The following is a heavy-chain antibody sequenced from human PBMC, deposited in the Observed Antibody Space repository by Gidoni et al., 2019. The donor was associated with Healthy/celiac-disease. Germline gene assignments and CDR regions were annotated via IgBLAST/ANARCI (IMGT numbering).Heavy chain of an antibody. CDR3: ASDEKSSSWPDVKYYYYSGMDV. Sequence: QVQLVESGGGGVQPGRSLRLSCAASGFTFSSYAMHWVRQAPGKGLEWVAVISYDGRNKYYADSLKGRFTISRDNSKNTLYLQMNRLRAEDTSVFYFASDEKSSSWPDVKYYYYSGMDVWCQGTTVTVSS. J-gene: IGHJ6*02. D-gene: IGHD6-13*01. V-gene: IGHV3-30*01. CDR2: ISYDGRNK. CDR1: GFTFSSYA.